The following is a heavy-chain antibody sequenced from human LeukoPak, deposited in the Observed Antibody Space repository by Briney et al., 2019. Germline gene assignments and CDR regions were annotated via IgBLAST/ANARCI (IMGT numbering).Heavy chain of an antibody. D-gene: IGHD5-12*01. CDR1: GYTFTSFY. V-gene: IGHV1-46*01. CDR2: INPSGGST. Sequence: ASVKVSCKASGYTFTSFYMHWVRQAPGQGLEWMGIINPSGGSTNYAQKFQGRVTMTRDTSASTTYMDLYSLRSEDTAVYYCARERGYSGYDSFDYWGQGTLVTVSS. CDR3: ARERGYSGYDSFDY. J-gene: IGHJ4*02.